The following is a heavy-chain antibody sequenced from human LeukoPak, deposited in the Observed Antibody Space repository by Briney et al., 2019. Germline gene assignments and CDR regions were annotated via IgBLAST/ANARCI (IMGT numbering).Heavy chain of an antibody. V-gene: IGHV4-59*02. J-gene: IGHJ4*02. Sequence: SETLSLTCTVSGGSVSSYYWSWIRQPPGKGLEWIGYIYYSGSTNYNPSLKSRVTISVDTSKNQFSLKLSSVTAADTAVYYCARGLIMAVAGRGEFHYWGQGTLVTVSS. CDR2: IYYSGST. D-gene: IGHD6-13*01. CDR1: GGSVSSYY. CDR3: ARGLIMAVAGRGEFHY.